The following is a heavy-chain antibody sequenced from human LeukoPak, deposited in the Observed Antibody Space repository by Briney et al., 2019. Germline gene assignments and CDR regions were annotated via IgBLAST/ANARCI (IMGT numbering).Heavy chain of an antibody. CDR1: GGTFSSYA. Sequence: SVKVSCKASGGTFSSYAISWVRRAPGQGLEWMGRIIPILGIADYAQKFQGRVTITADKSTSTAYMELSSLRSEDTAVYYCARPSRVVPAALYYYYGMDVWGQGTTVTVSS. V-gene: IGHV1-69*04. D-gene: IGHD2-2*01. CDR3: ARPSRVVPAALYYYYGMDV. J-gene: IGHJ6*02. CDR2: IIPILGIA.